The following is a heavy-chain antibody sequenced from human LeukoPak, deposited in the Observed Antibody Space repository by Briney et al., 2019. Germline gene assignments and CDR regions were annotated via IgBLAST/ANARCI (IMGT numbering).Heavy chain of an antibody. CDR2: IKQNGSEK. CDR1: GFTFSNYW. Sequence: GGSLRLSCAASGFTFSNYWMSWVRQAPGKGLEWVANIKQNGSEKYYVDSVKGRFTISRDNAKNSLYLQMNRLRAEDTAVYYCAKVPLIAAPKHFDYWGQGTLVTVSS. D-gene: IGHD6-13*01. J-gene: IGHJ4*02. V-gene: IGHV3-7*03. CDR3: AKVPLIAAPKHFDY.